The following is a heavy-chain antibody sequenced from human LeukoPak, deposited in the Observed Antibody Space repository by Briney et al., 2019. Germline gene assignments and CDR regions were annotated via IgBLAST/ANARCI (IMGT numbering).Heavy chain of an antibody. CDR3: AREQAYWFGP. J-gene: IGHJ5*02. Sequence: GESLRLSCAASGLTVSNSYMTWVRQAPGKGLEWVSFIYPDGTTSYADSVKGRFTISRDTSKNTLHLQMNSLRADDTAVYYCAREQAYWFGPWGQGSLVTVSS. V-gene: IGHV3-53*01. CDR1: GLTVSNSY. CDR2: IYPDGTT.